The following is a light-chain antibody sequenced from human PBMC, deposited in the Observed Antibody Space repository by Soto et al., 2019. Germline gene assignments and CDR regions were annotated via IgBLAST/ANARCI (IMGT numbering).Light chain of an antibody. CDR1: QSVSSSY. Sequence: EIVLTQSPGTLSLSPGERATLSCRASQSVSSSYLAWYQHKRGPAPRLLIYGASTKATGIPDRCSGSGSGTDFTLTISMQADEFFALYFWQQYGSPCTFGHGTKVDLK. CDR2: GAS. J-gene: IGKJ3*01. V-gene: IGKV3-20*01. CDR3: QQYGSPCT.